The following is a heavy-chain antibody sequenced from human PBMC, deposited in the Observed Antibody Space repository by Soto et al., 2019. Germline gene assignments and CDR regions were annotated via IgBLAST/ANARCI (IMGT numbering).Heavy chain of an antibody. CDR3: ERVRDASAWYYYGMYV. CDR1: GFTFSSYW. V-gene: IGHV3-74*01. D-gene: IGHD2-2*01. Sequence: EVQLVESGGDLVQPGGSLRLSCAASGFTFSSYWMYWVRQAPGKGLVWVSRISSDGSRTDYADCVKGRFTISRDNARNTLYLEMNSVRAEATAVYWCERVRDASAWYYYGMYVWGQGTTVTVSS. CDR2: ISSDGSRT. J-gene: IGHJ6*02.